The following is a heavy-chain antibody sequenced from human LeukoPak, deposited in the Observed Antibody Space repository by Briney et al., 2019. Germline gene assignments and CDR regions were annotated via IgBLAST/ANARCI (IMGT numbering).Heavy chain of an antibody. J-gene: IGHJ4*02. D-gene: IGHD5-18*01. Sequence: GRSLRLSCAASGFTFDDYAMHWVRQALGKGLEWVSGISWNSGSIGYADSVKGRFTISRDNAKNSLYLQMNSLRAEDTALYYCAKDVYSYGRFFDYWGQGTLVTVSS. CDR1: GFTFDDYA. V-gene: IGHV3-9*01. CDR2: ISWNSGSI. CDR3: AKDVYSYGRFFDY.